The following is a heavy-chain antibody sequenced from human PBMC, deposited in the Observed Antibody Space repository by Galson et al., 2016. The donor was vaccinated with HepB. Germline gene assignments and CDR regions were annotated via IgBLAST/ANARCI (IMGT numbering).Heavy chain of an antibody. CDR1: RYTFTTYW. Sequence: SVKVSCKASRYTFTTYWMHWVRQAPGQGLEWVGVINPSGGGTSYAQKFQGRVSMTSDTPTSTVHMQLISLRSEDTAVYYCARPFYGEYYYFDYWGQGTLVIVSS. J-gene: IGHJ4*02. D-gene: IGHD4-17*01. V-gene: IGHV1-46*01. CDR3: ARPFYGEYYYFDY. CDR2: INPSGGGT.